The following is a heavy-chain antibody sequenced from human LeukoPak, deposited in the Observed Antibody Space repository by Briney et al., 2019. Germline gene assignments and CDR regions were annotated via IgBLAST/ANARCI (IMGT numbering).Heavy chain of an antibody. CDR1: GFTFSSYV. CDR2: IGGSGGRT. CDR3: AKEGIAAIGNNWFDP. J-gene: IGHJ5*02. V-gene: IGHV3-23*01. D-gene: IGHD6-13*01. Sequence: GGSLRPSCAASGFTFSSYVMTWVRQAPGKGLEWVSAIGGSGGRTYYADSVKGRFTISRDNSKNTLYLQLNSLGAEDTAVYYCAKEGIAAIGNNWFDPWGQGTLVTVSS.